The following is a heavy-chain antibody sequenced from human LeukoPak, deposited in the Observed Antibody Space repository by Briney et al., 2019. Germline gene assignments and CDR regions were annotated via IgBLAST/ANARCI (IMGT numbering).Heavy chain of an antibody. V-gene: IGHV1-8*01. D-gene: IGHD2-21*02. CDR1: GYTFTTYD. CDR2: MNSNSGNS. CDR3: ARAPETYCAGDCLDAFDI. J-gene: IGHJ3*02. Sequence: ASVKVSCKASGYTFTTYDIHWVRQAPGQGLEWMGWMNSNSGNSGYAQKFQGRLTMTRDTSTSTAYMELSSLRSEDTAIYFCARAPETYCAGDCLDAFDIWGQGTMVIVSS.